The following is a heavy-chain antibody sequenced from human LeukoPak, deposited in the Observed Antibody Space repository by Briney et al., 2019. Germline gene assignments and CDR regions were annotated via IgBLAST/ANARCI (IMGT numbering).Heavy chain of an antibody. V-gene: IGHV4-39*01. D-gene: IGHD2-15*01. CDR2: IYYSGST. J-gene: IGHJ4*02. Sequence: SETLSLTCTVSGGSISSSSYYWGWIRQPPGKGLEWIGSIYYSGSTYYNPSLKSRVTISVDTSKNQLSLKLSSVTAADTAVYYCARHARSIVVVVAASSPFDYWGQGTLVTVSS. CDR1: GGSISSSSYY. CDR3: ARHARSIVVVVAASSPFDY.